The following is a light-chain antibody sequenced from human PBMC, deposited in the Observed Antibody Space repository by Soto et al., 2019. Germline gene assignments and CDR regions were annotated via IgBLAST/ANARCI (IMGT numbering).Light chain of an antibody. CDR2: EVN. Sequence: QSALTQPASVSGSPGQSITITCTGTSSDVGRYDLVSWYQQQPGKAPKFIIYEVNKRPSGVSDRFSGSKSGNTASLTISGLQAEAEADYHCCSYAGSSTFLYVFGTGTKSPS. V-gene: IGLV2-23*02. CDR3: CSYAGSSTFLYV. J-gene: IGLJ1*01. CDR1: SSDVGRYDL.